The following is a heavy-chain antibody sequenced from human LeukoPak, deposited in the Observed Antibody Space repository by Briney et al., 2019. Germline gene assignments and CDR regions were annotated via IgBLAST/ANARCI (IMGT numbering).Heavy chain of an antibody. CDR1: GYTFTGYY. J-gene: IGHJ5*02. V-gene: IGHV1-2*02. D-gene: IGHD2-2*01. CDR2: INPNSGGT. CDR3: ARGVVVPAAMSVYNWFDP. Sequence: ASVKVSCTASGYTFTGYYMHWVRQAPGQGLEWMGWINPNSGGTNYAQKFQGRVTMTRDTSISTAYMELSRLRSDDTAVYYCARGVVVPAAMSVYNWFDPWGQGTLVTVSS.